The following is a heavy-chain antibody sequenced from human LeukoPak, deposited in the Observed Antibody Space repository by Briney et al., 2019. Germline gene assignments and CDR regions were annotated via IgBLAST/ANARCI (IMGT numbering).Heavy chain of an antibody. V-gene: IGHV4-61*01. CDR2: IYSSGST. CDR1: GGCVSSGSNY. CDR3: AKEHMAVTGYFDG. Sequence: SETPSLIGTVFGGCVSSGSNYWSWIRQPPGRGLEWIGYIYSSGSTEYNPGLKSRVTISMDPSKNQFSLKLRSVTAADTAVYFCAKEHMAVTGYFDGWGKGTLVSVSS. D-gene: IGHD6-19*01. J-gene: IGHJ4*02.